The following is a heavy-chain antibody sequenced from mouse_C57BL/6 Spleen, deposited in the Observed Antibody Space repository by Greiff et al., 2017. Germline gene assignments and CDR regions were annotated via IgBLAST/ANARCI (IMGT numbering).Heavy chain of an antibody. CDR2: IDPENGDT. CDR3: TTYRYYAMDY. V-gene: IGHV14-4*01. Sequence: VQLQQSGAELVRPGASVKLSCTASGFNIKDDYMHWVKQRPEQGLEWIGWIDPENGDTEYASKFQGKATITADTSSNTAYLQLSSLTSEDTAVYYCTTYRYYAMDYWGQGTSVTVSS. CDR1: GFNIKDDY. J-gene: IGHJ4*01.